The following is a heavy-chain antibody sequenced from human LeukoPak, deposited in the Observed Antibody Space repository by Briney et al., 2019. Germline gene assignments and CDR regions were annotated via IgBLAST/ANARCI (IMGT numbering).Heavy chain of an antibody. V-gene: IGHV3-66*02. J-gene: IGHJ6*03. CDR1: GFTVSSNY. CDR2: IYSGGST. D-gene: IGHD3-10*01. Sequence: PGGSLRLSCAASGFTVSSNYISWVRQAPGEGREWVSVIYSGGSTYYADSVKGRFTISRDNSKNTLYLQMHSLRAEDTAVYYCARDLGSGTPYYYYYYMDVWGKGTTVTVSS. CDR3: ARDLGSGTPYYYYYYMDV.